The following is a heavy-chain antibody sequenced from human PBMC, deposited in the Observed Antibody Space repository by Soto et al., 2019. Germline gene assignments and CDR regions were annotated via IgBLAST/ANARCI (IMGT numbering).Heavy chain of an antibody. CDR3: ARRNTNRYCSGGSCPSGFDP. Sequence: PSETLSLTCAVYGGPFSGYYWSWIRQPPGKGLEWIGEINHSGSTNYNPSLKSRVTISVDTSKNQFSLKLSSVTAADTAVYYCARRNTNRYCSGGSCPSGFDPWGQGTLVTVSS. J-gene: IGHJ5*02. CDR2: INHSGST. D-gene: IGHD2-15*01. V-gene: IGHV4-34*01. CDR1: GGPFSGYY.